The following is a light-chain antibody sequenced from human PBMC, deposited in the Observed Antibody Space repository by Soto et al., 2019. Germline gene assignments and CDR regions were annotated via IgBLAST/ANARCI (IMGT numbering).Light chain of an antibody. Sequence: EIVLIQSPATLSLSPGERATLSCRASQSVSSNLAWYQQNPGQAPRLLIFDASNRATGIPARFSGSGYGTDFTLTISSLEPEDFAVYYCQQHRNWPLTFGVGTKVESK. CDR1: QSVSSN. CDR3: QQHRNWPLT. CDR2: DAS. V-gene: IGKV3-11*01. J-gene: IGKJ4*01.